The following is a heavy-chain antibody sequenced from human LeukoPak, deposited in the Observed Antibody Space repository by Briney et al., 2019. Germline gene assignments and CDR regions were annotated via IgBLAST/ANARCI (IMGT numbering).Heavy chain of an antibody. J-gene: IGHJ2*01. D-gene: IGHD2-2*01. Sequence: SETLSLTCTVSGGSISSYYWSWIRQPPGKGLEWIGYIYYSGSTNYNPSLKSRVTISVDTSKNQFSLKLSSVTAADTAVYYCARRSEIVVVPAATYWYFELWGRGTLVTVSS. CDR3: ARRSEIVVVPAATYWYFEL. CDR2: IYYSGST. V-gene: IGHV4-59*01. CDR1: GGSISSYY.